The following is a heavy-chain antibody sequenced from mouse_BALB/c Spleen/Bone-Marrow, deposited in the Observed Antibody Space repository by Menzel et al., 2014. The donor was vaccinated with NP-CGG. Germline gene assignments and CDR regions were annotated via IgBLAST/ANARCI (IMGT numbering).Heavy chain of an antibody. Sequence: QVQLQQSGPELVRPGTSVKVSCKASGYAFTNYLMEWIKQRPEQGLEWIGVINPGSGGTNYNEKFKGKATLTADKSSSTACMQLSSLTSDDSAVYFCARRIYYAMGYWGQGTTLTVSS. J-gene: IGHJ2*01. V-gene: IGHV1-54*01. D-gene: IGHD2-1*01. CDR1: GYAFTNYL. CDR2: INPGSGGT. CDR3: ARRIYYAMGY.